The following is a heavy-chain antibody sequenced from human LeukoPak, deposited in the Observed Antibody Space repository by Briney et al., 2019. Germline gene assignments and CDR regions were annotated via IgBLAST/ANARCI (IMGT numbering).Heavy chain of an antibody. J-gene: IGHJ4*02. CDR2: IIGSGLTT. CDR3: AKDLSPGPD. Sequence: PGGSLRLSCAASGFTFSSYSMNWVRQAPGKGLKWVSAIIGSGLTTYYADSVKGRFTISRDNSKNTLYLQMNSLRAEDTEVYYCAKDLSPGPDWGQGTLVTVSS. CDR1: GFTFSSYS. V-gene: IGHV3-23*01.